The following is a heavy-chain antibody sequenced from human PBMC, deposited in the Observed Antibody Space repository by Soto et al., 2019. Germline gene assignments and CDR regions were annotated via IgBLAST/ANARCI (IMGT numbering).Heavy chain of an antibody. CDR2: VDYSGTA. D-gene: IGHD1-20*01. V-gene: IGHV4-39*01. J-gene: IGHJ4*02. CDR3: ARITGRHLDY. Sequence: SETLSLTCTVSSGSISVTNVFWGWVRQPQGKGLEWIGNVDYSGTAYFSPCLATRVTFHVDTSKNQFSLTLYSVTAADTAVYYRARITGRHLDYWGQGILVTVSS. CDR1: SGSISVTNVF.